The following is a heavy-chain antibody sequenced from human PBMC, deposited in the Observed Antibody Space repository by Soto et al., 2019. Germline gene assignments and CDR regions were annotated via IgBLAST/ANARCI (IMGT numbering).Heavy chain of an antibody. Sequence: ASVKVSCKASGYTFTSYGISWVRQAPGQGLEWMGWISAYNGNTNYAQKLQGRVTMTTDTSTSTAYMELRSLRSDDTAVYYCASGEYSSSPKTEYGLDVWGQGTPVTVSS. V-gene: IGHV1-18*04. J-gene: IGHJ6*02. CDR3: ASGEYSSSPKTEYGLDV. D-gene: IGHD6-6*01. CDR2: ISAYNGNT. CDR1: GYTFTSYG.